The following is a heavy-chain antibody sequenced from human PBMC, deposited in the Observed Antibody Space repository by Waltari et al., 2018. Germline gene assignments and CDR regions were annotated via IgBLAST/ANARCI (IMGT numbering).Heavy chain of an antibody. D-gene: IGHD2-8*01. J-gene: IGHJ4*02. CDR3: ARRLMVSGNLVLDFFDL. V-gene: IGHV5-51*01. CDR1: DYIFTNYW. Sequence: EVQFVQSGAEVKKPGESLKISCKGPDYIFTNYWITWVRQMPGRGPEWMGHLYPSDFDPRYRPSFPGQGIRSADTSTSTVYLQWSSLKASDTAMYYCARRLMVSGNLVLDFFDLWGQGTLVTVS. CDR2: LYPSDFDP.